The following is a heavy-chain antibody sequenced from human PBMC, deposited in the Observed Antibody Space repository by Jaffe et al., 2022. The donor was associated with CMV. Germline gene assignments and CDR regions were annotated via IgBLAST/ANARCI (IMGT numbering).Heavy chain of an antibody. Sequence: QVQLVQSGAEVKKPGSSVKVSCKASGGTFSSYAISWVRQAPGQGLEWMGRIIPILGIANYAQKFQGRVTITADKSTSTAYMELSSLRSEDTAVYYCARFVDTAMVTRAFDIWGQGTMVTVSS. CDR1: GGTFSSYA. J-gene: IGHJ3*02. CDR3: ARFVDTAMVTRAFDI. V-gene: IGHV1-69*09. D-gene: IGHD5-18*01. CDR2: IIPILGIA.